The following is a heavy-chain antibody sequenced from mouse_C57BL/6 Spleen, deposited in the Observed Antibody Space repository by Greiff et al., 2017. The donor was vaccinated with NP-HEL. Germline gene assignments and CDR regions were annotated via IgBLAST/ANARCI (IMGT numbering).Heavy chain of an antibody. CDR3: ARGGTRYFDV. CDR1: GYTFTSYG. D-gene: IGHD4-1*01. V-gene: IGHV1-81*01. J-gene: IGHJ1*03. CDR2: IYPRSGNT. Sequence: VQLQQSGAELARPGASVKLSCKASGYTFTSYGISWVKQRTGQGLEWIGKIYPRSGNTYYNEKFKGKATLTADKSSSTAYMERRSLTSGDAAVYVCARGGTRYFDVWGTGTTVTVSS.